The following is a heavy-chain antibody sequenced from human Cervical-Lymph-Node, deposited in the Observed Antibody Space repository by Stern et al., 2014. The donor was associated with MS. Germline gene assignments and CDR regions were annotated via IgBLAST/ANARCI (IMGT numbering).Heavy chain of an antibody. Sequence: EVHLVESGAEVKKPGESLKISCKGSGYSFSSYWLGWVRQMPGEGLEWMGIIYPGDSDTRYSPSFQGQVTISIDKSISTAYLQWSSLEASDTAMYYCATGSDGYNFDYWGQGTLVTVSS. D-gene: IGHD5-24*01. J-gene: IGHJ4*02. CDR1: GYSFSSYW. CDR2: IYPGDSDT. V-gene: IGHV5-51*01. CDR3: ATGSDGYNFDY.